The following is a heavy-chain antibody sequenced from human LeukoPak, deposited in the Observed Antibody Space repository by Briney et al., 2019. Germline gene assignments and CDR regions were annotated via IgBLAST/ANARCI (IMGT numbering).Heavy chain of an antibody. J-gene: IGHJ6*03. D-gene: IGHD3-9*01. Sequence: PSETLSLTCAVSGGSISSSNWWSWVRQPPEKGLEWIGEIYHSGSTNYNPSLKSRVTISVDKSKNQFSLKLSSVTAADTAVYFCAREYGIRYGYYYYYYMDVWGKGTTVTVSS. CDR2: IYHSGST. CDR3: AREYGIRYGYYYYYYMDV. V-gene: IGHV4-4*02. CDR1: GGSISSSNW.